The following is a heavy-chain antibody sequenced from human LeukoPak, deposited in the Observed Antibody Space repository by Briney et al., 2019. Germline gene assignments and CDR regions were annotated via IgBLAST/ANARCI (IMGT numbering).Heavy chain of an antibody. CDR3: ARAAPAGGYSYGYFDY. Sequence: PGGSLRLSCAASGFTFSYAWMSWVRQAPGKGLEWVSVIYSGGSTYYADSVKGRFTISRHNSKNTLYLQMNSLRAEDTAVYYCARAAPAGGYSYGYFDYWGQGTLVTVSS. V-gene: IGHV3-53*04. CDR1: GFTFSYAW. CDR2: IYSGGST. D-gene: IGHD5-18*01. J-gene: IGHJ4*02.